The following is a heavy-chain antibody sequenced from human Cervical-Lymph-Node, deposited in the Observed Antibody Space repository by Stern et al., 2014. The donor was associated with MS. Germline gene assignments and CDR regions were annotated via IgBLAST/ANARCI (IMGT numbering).Heavy chain of an antibody. CDR2: IIPIFGPA. CDR1: GGTFSTER. J-gene: IGHJ4*02. D-gene: IGHD5-12*01. V-gene: IGHV1-69*01. CDR3: ARLGSGYDSSYLDF. Sequence: VQLVQSGSVAKKPGSSVKVSCKVSGGTFSTERLSWVRQAPGQGLEWRGAIIPIFGPADYARQFQDRVTIIADESTSEVHMELSSLRSEDTGVYYCARLGSGYDSSYLDFWGQGSLVTVSS.